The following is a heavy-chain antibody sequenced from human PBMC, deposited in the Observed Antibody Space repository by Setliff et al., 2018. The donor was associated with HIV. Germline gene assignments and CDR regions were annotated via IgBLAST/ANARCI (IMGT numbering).Heavy chain of an antibody. J-gene: IGHJ4*02. Sequence: GASVKVSCKASGDTFSNYGLNWVRQAPGQGLEWMGIIYPSGGSTTYAPKFQGRVTMTRDRSIDIAYMKLTSLRSEDTAMYFCAWGTQRPIDSWGQGTLVTVPS. CDR3: AWGTQRPIDS. D-gene: IGHD3-16*01. CDR1: GDTFSNYG. CDR2: IYPSGGST. V-gene: IGHV1-46*03.